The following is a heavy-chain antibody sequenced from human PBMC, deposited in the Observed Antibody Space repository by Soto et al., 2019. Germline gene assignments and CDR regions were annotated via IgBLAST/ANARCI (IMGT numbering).Heavy chain of an antibody. D-gene: IGHD1-26*01. CDR2: IFHSGST. CDR3: AREGGSGSTDWYVNV. Sequence: QLQLQESGSGLVKPSQTLSLTCAVSGGSISSGGYSWSWLRQPPGKGLEWIGYIFHSGSTYYNPYLQRRVTISGAGSRNHFPLELSSVTAADTAVYYCAREGGSGSTDWYVNVWGRGTLVTVSS. V-gene: IGHV4-30-2*01. CDR1: GGSISSGGYS. J-gene: IGHJ2*01.